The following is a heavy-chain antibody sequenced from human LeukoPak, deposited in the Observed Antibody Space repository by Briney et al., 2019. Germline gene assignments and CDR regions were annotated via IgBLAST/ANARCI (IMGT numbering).Heavy chain of an antibody. J-gene: IGHJ4*02. CDR2: IYYSGST. V-gene: IGHV4-59*01. D-gene: IGHD3-22*01. CDR1: GGSISSYY. CDR3: ARGYYDSSGYYYHFDY. Sequence: SETLSLTCTVSGGSISSYYWSWIRQPPGKGLEWIGYIYYSGSTNYKPSLKSRVTISVDTSKNQFSLKLSSVTAEDTAVYYCARGYYDSSGYYYHFDYWGQGTLVTVSS.